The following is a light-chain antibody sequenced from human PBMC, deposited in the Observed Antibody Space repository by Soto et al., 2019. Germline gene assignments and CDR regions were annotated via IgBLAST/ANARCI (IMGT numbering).Light chain of an antibody. V-gene: IGLV3-25*03. CDR2: KDN. J-gene: IGLJ3*02. CDR1: ALPKQY. CDR3: QSADSSGTWV. Sequence: SSELTQPPSVSVSPGQTARITCSGDALPKQYAYWYQQKPGQAPVLVIYKDNERPSGIPERFSGSSSGTTVTLTISGVQADDEADYYCQSADSSGTWVFGGRTKLTVL.